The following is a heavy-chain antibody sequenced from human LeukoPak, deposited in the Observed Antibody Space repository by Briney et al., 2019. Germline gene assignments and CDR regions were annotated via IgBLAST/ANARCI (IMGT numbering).Heavy chain of an antibody. CDR2: ISGGGDAA. Sequence: GGSLRLSCIASGFSLSGYAMSWVRQAPGKGLEWVSTISGGGDAAYYADSVKGRFTISRDNSKNTLYLQMNSLRAEDTAVYYCPRKYDSSGYFDYWGRGTLVTVSS. V-gene: IGHV3-23*01. D-gene: IGHD3-22*01. CDR3: PRKYDSSGYFDY. CDR1: GFSLSGYA. J-gene: IGHJ4*02.